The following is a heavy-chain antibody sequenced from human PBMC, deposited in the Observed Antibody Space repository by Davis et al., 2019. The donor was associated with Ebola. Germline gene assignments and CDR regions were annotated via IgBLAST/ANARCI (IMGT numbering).Heavy chain of an antibody. CDR2: IYHSGST. J-gene: IGHJ4*02. CDR3: ARHVKARGTAMVTGFDY. D-gene: IGHD5-18*01. V-gene: IGHV4-30-2*01. Sequence: PSETLSLTCAVSGGSISSGGYSWSWIRQPPGKGLEWIGYIYHSGSTYYNPSLKSRVTISVDTSKNQFSLKLSSVTAADTAVYYCARHVKARGTAMVTGFDYWGQGTLVTVSS. CDR1: GGSISSGGYS.